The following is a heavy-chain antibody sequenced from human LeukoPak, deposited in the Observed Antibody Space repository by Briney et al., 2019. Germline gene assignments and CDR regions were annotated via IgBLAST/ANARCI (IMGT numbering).Heavy chain of an antibody. D-gene: IGHD2-15*01. CDR2: MNPNSGNT. Sequence: GASVKVSCKASGYTFTSYDINWVRQATGRGLEWMGWMNPNSGNTGYAQKLQGRVTMTRNSSITTAYMELSSLRSEDTAVYYCARRHGRCSDGSCYYPDYWGQGTLVTVSS. J-gene: IGHJ4*02. CDR1: GYTFTSYD. V-gene: IGHV1-8*01. CDR3: ARRHGRCSDGSCYYPDY.